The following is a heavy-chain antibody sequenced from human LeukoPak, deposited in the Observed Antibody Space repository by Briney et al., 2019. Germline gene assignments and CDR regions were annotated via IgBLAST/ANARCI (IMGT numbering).Heavy chain of an antibody. CDR3: AKDRNYYGSVSSEY. J-gene: IGHJ4*02. D-gene: IGHD3-10*01. CDR2: ISGSGGST. V-gene: IGHV3-23*01. CDR1: GFTFSSYA. Sequence: VGSLRLSCAVSGFTFSSYAMSWVRQAPRKGLEWVSAISGSGGSTYYADSVKGRFTISRDNSKNTLYLQMNSLRAEDTAVYYCAKDRNYYGSVSSEYWGQGTLVTVSS.